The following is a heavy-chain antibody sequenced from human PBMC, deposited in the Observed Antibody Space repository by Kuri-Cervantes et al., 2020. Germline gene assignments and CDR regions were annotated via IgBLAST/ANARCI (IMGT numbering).Heavy chain of an antibody. D-gene: IGHD4-17*01. J-gene: IGHJ4*02. CDR1: GFTFSSYG. Sequence: LSLTCAASGFTFSSYGMHWVRQAPGKGLEWVAVIWYDGSNKYYADSVKGRFTISRDNSKNTLYLQMNSLRAEDTAVYYCAPTTVTTIGFGYWGQGTLVTVSS. CDR3: APTTVTTIGFGY. V-gene: IGHV3-33*01. CDR2: IWYDGSNK.